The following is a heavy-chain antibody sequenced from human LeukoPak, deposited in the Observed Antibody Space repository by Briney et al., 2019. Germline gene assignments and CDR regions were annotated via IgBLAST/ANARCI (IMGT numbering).Heavy chain of an antibody. V-gene: IGHV4-34*01. CDR3: AASGGPINWFDP. Sequence: KASETLSLTCAVYGGSFSGYYWGWIRQPPGKGLQWIGEINHSGYTNYNPSLKSRVTISLDTSKNQFSLKLTSVTAADTAVYYCAASGGPINWFDPWGQGTLVTVSS. J-gene: IGHJ5*02. CDR2: INHSGYT. D-gene: IGHD2-15*01. CDR1: GGSFSGYY.